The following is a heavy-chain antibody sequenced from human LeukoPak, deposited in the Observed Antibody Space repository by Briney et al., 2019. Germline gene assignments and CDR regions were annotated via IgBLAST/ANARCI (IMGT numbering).Heavy chain of an antibody. J-gene: IGHJ4*02. CDR1: GFTFSSYG. CDR2: ISYDGSNT. Sequence: GGSLRLSCAASGFTFSSYGMHWVRQAPGKGLEWVAVISYDGSNTYYAGSVKGRFTISRDNSKNTLYLQMNSLRAEDTAVYYFASPVDSIGYYPTDYWGQGTLVTVSS. V-gene: IGHV3-30*03. CDR3: ASPVDSIGYYPTDY. D-gene: IGHD3-22*01.